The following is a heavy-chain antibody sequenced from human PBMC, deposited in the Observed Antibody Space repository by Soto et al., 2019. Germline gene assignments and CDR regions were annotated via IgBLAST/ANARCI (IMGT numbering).Heavy chain of an antibody. V-gene: IGHV4-31*03. CDR1: GGSISSGGNY. Sequence: QVQLQESGPGLVKPSQTLSLTCTVSGGSISSGGNYWSWIRQHPGKGLEWIGYIYYSGSTYYNPSLKRRVTISVDTSKNQFSLKLSSVTAADTAVYYCARAGCSGSYYNSYFDYCCQGTLVTVSS. D-gene: IGHD3-10*02. J-gene: IGHJ4*02. CDR2: IYYSGST. CDR3: ARAGCSGSYYNSYFDY.